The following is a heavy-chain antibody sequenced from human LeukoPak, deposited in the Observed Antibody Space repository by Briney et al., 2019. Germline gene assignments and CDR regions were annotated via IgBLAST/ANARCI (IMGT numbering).Heavy chain of an antibody. CDR3: ARDPYSGSYSPAVYYYYMDV. CDR2: TTSSSSYI. V-gene: IGHV3-21*06. CDR1: GFTFSSYN. Sequence: GGSLRLSCATSGFTFSSYNMNWVRQAPGKGLEWVSSTTSSSSYIYYADSVKGRFTISRDNAKNSLYLQMDSLRAEDTAVYYCARDPYSGSYSPAVYYYYMDVWGKGTTVTVSS. D-gene: IGHD1-26*01. J-gene: IGHJ6*03.